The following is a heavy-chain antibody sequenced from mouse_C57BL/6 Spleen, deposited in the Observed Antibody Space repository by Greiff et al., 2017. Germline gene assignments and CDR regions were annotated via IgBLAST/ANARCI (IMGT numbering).Heavy chain of an antibody. J-gene: IGHJ2*01. Sequence: EVKLMESGAELVKPGASVKLSCTASGFNIKDYYMHWVKQRTEQGLEWIGRIDPEDGETTYAPKFPGKAPITADTSSNTAYLQLSSLTSEDTAVYYCAQDSSGYGLYFDYWGQGTTLTVSS. CDR1: GFNIKDYY. CDR3: AQDSSGYGLYFDY. CDR2: IDPEDGET. D-gene: IGHD3-2*02. V-gene: IGHV14-2*01.